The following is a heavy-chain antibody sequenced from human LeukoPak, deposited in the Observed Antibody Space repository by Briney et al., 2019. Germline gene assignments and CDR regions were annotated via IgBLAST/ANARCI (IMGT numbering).Heavy chain of an antibody. D-gene: IGHD3-10*01. V-gene: IGHV3-11*04. J-gene: IGHJ4*02. CDR1: GFTFSDYN. CDR2: ISRSGSTK. CDR3: AKDRGYYFDY. Sequence: PGGSLRLSCAASGFTFSDYNMRWIRQAPGKGLEWVSSISRSGSTKYYADSVKGRFTISRDNAKNSLFLQMNSLRAEDTAVYYCAKDRGYYFDYWGQGTLVTVSS.